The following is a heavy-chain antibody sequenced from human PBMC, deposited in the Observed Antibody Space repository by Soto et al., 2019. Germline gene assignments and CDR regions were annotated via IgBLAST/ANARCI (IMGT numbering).Heavy chain of an antibody. CDR2: INHSGST. J-gene: IGHJ5*02. Sequence: SETLSLTCAVYGGSFSGYYWSWIRQPPGKGLEWIGEINHSGSTNYNPSLKSRVTISVDTSKNQFSMKLSSVTAADTAVYYCARNRISQTNWLDPSGQVTMVTVSS. D-gene: IGHD2-15*01. CDR1: GGSFSGYY. CDR3: ARNRISQTNWLDP. V-gene: IGHV4-34*01.